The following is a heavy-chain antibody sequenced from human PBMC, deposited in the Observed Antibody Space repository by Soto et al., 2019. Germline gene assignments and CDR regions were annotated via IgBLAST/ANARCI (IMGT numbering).Heavy chain of an antibody. Sequence: QVQLVQSGDEVKKPGASVKVSCKASGYIFVNYGIAWVRQAPRQGLEWMGWISPYTGNTHSASKVQGRLTMTTDTSTSTAYMDLGSLTSEVTAVYYCVMVDNYVTPTPQDVWGQGTTVTVSS. J-gene: IGHJ6*02. CDR1: GYIFVNYG. V-gene: IGHV1-18*01. D-gene: IGHD3-16*01. CDR3: VMVDNYVTPTPQDV. CDR2: ISPYTGNT.